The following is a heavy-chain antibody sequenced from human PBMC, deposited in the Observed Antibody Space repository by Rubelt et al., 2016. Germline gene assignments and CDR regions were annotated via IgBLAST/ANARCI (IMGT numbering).Heavy chain of an antibody. Sequence: QVQLVQSGAEVKKPGASVKVSCKASGYTFTTYGINWVRQAPGQGLEWMGWISAYNGNTNHAQKLQGRVTMTTDPSTSTAYMERRSLRSDDTAVYYCAREAYSGRYPLIDYWGQGTLVTVSS. CDR1: GYTFTTYG. CDR2: ISAYNGNT. CDR3: AREAYSGRYPLIDY. J-gene: IGHJ4*02. V-gene: IGHV1-18*01. D-gene: IGHD1-26*01.